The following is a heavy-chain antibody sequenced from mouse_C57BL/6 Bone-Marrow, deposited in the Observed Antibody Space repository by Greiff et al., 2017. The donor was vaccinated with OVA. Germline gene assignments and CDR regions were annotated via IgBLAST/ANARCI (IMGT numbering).Heavy chain of an antibody. CDR3: ARTPLRLRAPDY. CDR2: IWPGGGT. D-gene: IGHD3-2*02. V-gene: IGHV2-9-1*01. CDR1: GFSLTSYA. Sequence: QVQLQQSGPGLVAPSQSLSITCTVSGFSLTSYAISWVRQPPGKGLEWLGVIWPGGGTNYNSALISRLSISKDNSKNQVFLKMNSLQTEDTARYYCARTPLRLRAPDYWGQGTTLTVSS. J-gene: IGHJ2*01.